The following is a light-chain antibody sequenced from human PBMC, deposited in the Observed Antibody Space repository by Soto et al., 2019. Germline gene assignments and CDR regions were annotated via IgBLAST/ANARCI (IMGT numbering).Light chain of an antibody. J-gene: IGLJ1*01. Sequence: QSVLTQPASVSGSPGQSITISCTGTSSDVGSYNLVSWYQQHPGKAPKLMIYEGSKRPSGVSNRFSGSKSGNTASLTISGLQAEDEADYYCCSYAGSSTFVFGTGTSHRP. CDR1: SSDVGSYNL. V-gene: IGLV2-23*01. CDR3: CSYAGSSTFV. CDR2: EGS.